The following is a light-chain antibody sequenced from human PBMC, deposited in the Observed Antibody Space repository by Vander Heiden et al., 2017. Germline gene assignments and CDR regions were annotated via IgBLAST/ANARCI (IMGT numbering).Light chain of an antibody. J-gene: IGLJ1*01. V-gene: IGLV3-21*02. CDR2: DDS. CDR3: QVGDTVRDHFV. CDR1: KIGSKS. Sequence: SYVLTQPPSVSVAPGQTATITCGGNKIGSKSVHWYQQKTGQAPILVVHDDSDRPPVIPERFSASNSGNTATLTISSVGAGDEADYFCQVGDTVRDHFVFGGGTKLTVL.